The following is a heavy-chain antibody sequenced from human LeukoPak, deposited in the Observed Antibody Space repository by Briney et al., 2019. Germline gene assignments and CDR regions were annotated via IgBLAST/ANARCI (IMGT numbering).Heavy chain of an antibody. D-gene: IGHD3-3*01. V-gene: IGHV1-18*01. Sequence: GASVKVSCKASGYTFTSYGISWVRQAPGQGLEWMGWISAYNGNTNYAQKLQGRVTMTTDTSTSTAYIELRSLRSDDTAVYYCARVSRYYDFWSGYPPRYGMDVWGQGTTVTVSS. J-gene: IGHJ6*02. CDR2: ISAYNGNT. CDR3: ARVSRYYDFWSGYPPRYGMDV. CDR1: GYTFTSYG.